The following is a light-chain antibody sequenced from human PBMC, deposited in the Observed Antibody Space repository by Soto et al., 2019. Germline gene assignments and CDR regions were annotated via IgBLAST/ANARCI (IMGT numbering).Light chain of an antibody. V-gene: IGKV3-20*01. CDR3: QQYGTSPRT. J-gene: IGKJ2*01. CDR1: QSVSSSY. Sequence: EIVLTQSPGTLSLSPGERATLSCRASQSVSSSYLVWYQQKPGQAPRPLIYGASSRATGIPDRFSGSGSGTDFTLTITRLEAEDFAVYYCQQYGTSPRTFGQGTKLEIK. CDR2: GAS.